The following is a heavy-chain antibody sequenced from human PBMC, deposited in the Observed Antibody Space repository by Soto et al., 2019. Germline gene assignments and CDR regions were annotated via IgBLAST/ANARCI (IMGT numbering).Heavy chain of an antibody. D-gene: IGHD3-16*01. V-gene: IGHV3-30*18. CDR1: GFTFSSYG. CDR3: AKDRGDYVWEMSSDY. CDR2: ISYDGSNK. J-gene: IGHJ4*02. Sequence: GGSLKLSCAASGFTFSSYGMHWVRQAPGKGLEWVAVISYDGSNKYYADSVKGRFTISRDNSKNTLYLQMNSLRAEDTAVYYCAKDRGDYVWEMSSDYWGQGTLVTVSS.